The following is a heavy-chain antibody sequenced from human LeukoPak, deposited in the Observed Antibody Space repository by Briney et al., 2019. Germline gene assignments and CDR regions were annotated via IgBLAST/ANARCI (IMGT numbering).Heavy chain of an antibody. CDR3: ARQFWGGASYRFDY. V-gene: IGHV4-30-2*03. D-gene: IGHD1-26*01. CDR2: IYYSGSS. J-gene: IGHJ4*02. Sequence: LRLSCAASGFTFSDYVMSWVRQAPGKGLEWIGSIYYSGSSYYIPSLKSRVIVSVDTSKNQFSLRLSSLTVADTAVYYCARQFWGGASYRFDYWGQGALVTVSS. CDR1: GFTFSDYV.